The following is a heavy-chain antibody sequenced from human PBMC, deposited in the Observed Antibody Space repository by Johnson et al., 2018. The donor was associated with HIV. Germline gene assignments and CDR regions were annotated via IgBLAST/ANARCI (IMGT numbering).Heavy chain of an antibody. CDR3: ARKGRRRGIAAAGADAFDI. D-gene: IGHD6-13*01. J-gene: IGHJ3*02. CDR1: GFTFSSYD. V-gene: IGHV3-13*01. Sequence: VQLVESGGGLVQPGGSLRLSCAASGFTFSSYDMHWVRQATGKGLEWVSAIGTAGDTYYPGSVKGRFTISRENAKNSLYLQMNSLRAGDTAVYYCARKGRRRGIAAAGADAFDIWGQGTMVIVSS. CDR2: IGTAGDT.